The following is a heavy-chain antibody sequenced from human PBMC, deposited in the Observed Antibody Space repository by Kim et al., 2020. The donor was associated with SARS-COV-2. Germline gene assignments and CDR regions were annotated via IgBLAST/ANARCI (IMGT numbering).Heavy chain of an antibody. D-gene: IGHD6-13*01. J-gene: IGHJ6*01. CDR2: ISSSSNYI. Sequence: GGSLRLSCAASGFTFSSYSMNWLRQAPGKGLEWVSSISSSSNYIYYADSVQGRFTVSRDNAKNSLYLQMNSLRAEDTAVYYCARDGAADGAASGNYYYYGMDGGGQGTTVTVSS. CDR1: GFTFSSYS. CDR3: ARDGAADGAASGNYYYYGMDG. V-gene: IGHV3-21*01.